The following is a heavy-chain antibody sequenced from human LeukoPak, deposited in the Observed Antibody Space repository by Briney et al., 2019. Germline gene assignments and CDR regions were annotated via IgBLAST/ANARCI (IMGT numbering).Heavy chain of an antibody. V-gene: IGHV3-30-3*01. CDR1: GFTFSSYA. Sequence: GGSLRLSCAASGFTFSSYAMHWVRQAPGKGLEWVAVISYDGSNKYYADSVKGRFTISRDNSKNTLYLQMNSLRAEDTAVYYCARDPTYYEIDYWGQGTLVTVSS. J-gene: IGHJ4*02. CDR2: ISYDGSNK. CDR3: ARDPTYYEIDY. D-gene: IGHD3-16*01.